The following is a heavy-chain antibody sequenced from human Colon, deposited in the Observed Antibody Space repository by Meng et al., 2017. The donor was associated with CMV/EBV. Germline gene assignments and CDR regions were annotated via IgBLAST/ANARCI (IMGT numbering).Heavy chain of an antibody. CDR3: AKEIGPAAPTVCVDP. CDR1: GFTFSSYT. D-gene: IGHD2/OR15-2a*01. V-gene: IGHV3-23*03. J-gene: IGHJ5*02. CDR2: IYGGGTST. Sequence: GGSLRLSCAASGFTFSSYTMSWVRQAPGKGLEWVSLIYGGGTSTNYTDSVKGRFTISRDNSKNTLYLQMNSLRAEDTAVYYCAKEIGPAAPTVCVDPWGQGTLVTVSS.